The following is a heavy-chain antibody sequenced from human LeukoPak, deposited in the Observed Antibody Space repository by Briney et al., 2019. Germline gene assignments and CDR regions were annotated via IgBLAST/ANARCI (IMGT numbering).Heavy chain of an antibody. Sequence: ASVKVSCKASGYTFTGYYMHWVRQAPGQGLEWMGWINPNSGGTNYAQKFQGRVTMTRDTSISTAYMELSRLRSDDTAVYYCAKDQSSDWYGYYYYYMDVWGKGTMVTISS. V-gene: IGHV1-2*02. D-gene: IGHD6-19*01. CDR3: AKDQSSDWYGYYYYYMDV. CDR2: INPNSGGT. J-gene: IGHJ6*03. CDR1: GYTFTGYY.